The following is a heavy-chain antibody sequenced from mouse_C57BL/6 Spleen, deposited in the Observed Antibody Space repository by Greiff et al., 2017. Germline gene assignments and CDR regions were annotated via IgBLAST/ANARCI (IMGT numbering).Heavy chain of an antibody. V-gene: IGHV3-6*01. D-gene: IGHD2-4*01. CDR1: GYSITSGYY. J-gene: IGHJ4*01. CDR3: ANYDYDGVYAMDY. CDR2: ISYDGSN. Sequence: EVKLMESGPGLVKPSQSLSLTCSVTGYSITSGYYWNWIRQFPGNKLEWMSYISYDGSNNYNPSLKNRISITRDTSKNQFFLKLNSVTTEDTATYYCANYDYDGVYAMDYWGQGTSVTVSS.